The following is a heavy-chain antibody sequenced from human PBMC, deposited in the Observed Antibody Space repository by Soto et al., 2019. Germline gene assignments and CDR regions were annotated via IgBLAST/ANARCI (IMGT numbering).Heavy chain of an antibody. Sequence: QVQLVQSGAEVKKPGASVKVSCKASGYTFTGYYMHWVRQAPGQGLEWMGWINPNSGGTNYAQKFQGWVTMTRDTSISTAYMELSRLRSDDTAVYYCARSYYYDSSGLLVYYYGMDVWGQGTTVTVSS. D-gene: IGHD3-22*01. V-gene: IGHV1-2*04. CDR1: GYTFTGYY. J-gene: IGHJ6*02. CDR3: ARSYYYDSSGLLVYYYGMDV. CDR2: INPNSGGT.